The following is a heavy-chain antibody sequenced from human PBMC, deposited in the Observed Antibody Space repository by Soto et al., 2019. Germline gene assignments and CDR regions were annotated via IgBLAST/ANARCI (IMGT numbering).Heavy chain of an antibody. CDR2: MFYSGLT. CDR1: GYSVTSSDYY. J-gene: IGHJ6*02. CDR3: APLSVSLSGPYGIHV. Sequence: SETLSLTCSVYGYSVTSSDYYWAWIRQPPGKGLEWIGSMFYSGLTYYNPSLKSRVTLSVDTSKNQFSVRLNSVTAADTAVYYCAPLSVSLSGPYGIHVWGQGTTVTVSS. V-gene: IGHV4-39*01. D-gene: IGHD2-15*01.